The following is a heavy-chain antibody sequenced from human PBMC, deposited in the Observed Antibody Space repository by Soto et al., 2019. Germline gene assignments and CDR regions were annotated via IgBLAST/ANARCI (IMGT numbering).Heavy chain of an antibody. CDR2: INAGNGNT. CDR1: GYTFTSYA. Sequence: QVQLVQSGAEVKKPGASVKVSCKASGYTFTSYAMHWVRQAPGQRLEWMGWINAGNGNTKYSQKFQGRVTITRDTSASTADMELSSLRSEDTAVYYCARGDFLTYDDYWGQGTLVTVSS. V-gene: IGHV1-3*01. J-gene: IGHJ4*02. CDR3: ARGDFLTYDDY. D-gene: IGHD3-16*01.